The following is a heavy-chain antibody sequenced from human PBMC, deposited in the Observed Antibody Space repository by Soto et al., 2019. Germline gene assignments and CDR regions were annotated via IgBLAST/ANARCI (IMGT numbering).Heavy chain of an antibody. D-gene: IGHD3-22*01. J-gene: IGHJ4*02. V-gene: IGHV1-46*01. CDR2: INPSGGST. CDR3: ARESLTYYYDSSGYPLGY. Sequence: ASVKVSCKASGYTFTSYYMHWVRQAPGQGLEWMGIINPSGGSTSYAQKFQGRVTMTRDTSTSTVYMELSSLRSEDTAVYYCARESLTYYYDSSGYPLGYWGQGTLVTVSS. CDR1: GYTFTSYY.